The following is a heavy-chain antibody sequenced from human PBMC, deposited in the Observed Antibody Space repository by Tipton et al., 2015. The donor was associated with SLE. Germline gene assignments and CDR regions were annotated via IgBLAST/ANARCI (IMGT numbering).Heavy chain of an antibody. CDR3: ARGLAVAGRHFDY. J-gene: IGHJ4*02. CDR1: GGSFSGYY. D-gene: IGHD6-19*01. V-gene: IGHV4-34*01. CDR2: INHSGST. Sequence: TLSLTCAVYGGSFSGYYWSWIRQPPGKGPEWIGEINHSGSTNYSPSLKSRVTISVDTSKNQFSLKLSSVTAADTAVYYCARGLAVAGRHFDYWGQGTLVTVSS.